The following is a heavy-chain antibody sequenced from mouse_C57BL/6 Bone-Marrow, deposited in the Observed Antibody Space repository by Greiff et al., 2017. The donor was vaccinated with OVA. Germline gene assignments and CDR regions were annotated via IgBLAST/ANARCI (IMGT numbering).Heavy chain of an antibody. Sequence: DVQLVESGGGLVKPGGSLKLSCAASGFTFSDYGMHWVRQAPEKGLEWVAYISSGSSTIYYADTVKGRFTISRDNAKNTLFLQMTSLRSEDTAMYYCARQGDYWYFDVWGTGTTVTVSS. V-gene: IGHV5-17*01. CDR2: ISSGSSTI. CDR3: ARQGDYWYFDV. CDR1: GFTFSDYG. J-gene: IGHJ1*03.